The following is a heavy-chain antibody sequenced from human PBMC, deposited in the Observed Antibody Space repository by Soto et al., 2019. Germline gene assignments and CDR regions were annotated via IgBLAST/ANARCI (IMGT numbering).Heavy chain of an antibody. D-gene: IGHD2-15*01. CDR2: VSIGGST. V-gene: IGHV3-23*01. CDR3: AKRRGAGGHFDY. CDR1: GFTFSSYA. Sequence: SLRLSCAASGFTFSSYAMGWVRQGRGKGLEWVAVVSIGGSTRYADSVRGRFTISRDNSKNTLSLQMNSLTAEDTAVYFCAKRRGAGGHFDYWGQGALVTVSS. J-gene: IGHJ4*02.